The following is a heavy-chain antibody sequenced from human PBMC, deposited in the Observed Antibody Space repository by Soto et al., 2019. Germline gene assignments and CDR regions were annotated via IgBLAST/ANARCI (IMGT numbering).Heavy chain of an antibody. CDR3: ARALGCYEPYYYYGMDV. J-gene: IGHJ6*02. CDR2: ISGSGGST. Sequence: GGSLRLSCAASGFTFSSYAISWVRQAPGKGLEWVSAISGSGGSTYYADSVKGRFTISRDNSKNTLYLQMNILRAEDTAVYYCARALGCYEPYYYYGMDVWGQGTTVTVSS. CDR1: GFTFSSYA. V-gene: IGHV3-23*01. D-gene: IGHD5-12*01.